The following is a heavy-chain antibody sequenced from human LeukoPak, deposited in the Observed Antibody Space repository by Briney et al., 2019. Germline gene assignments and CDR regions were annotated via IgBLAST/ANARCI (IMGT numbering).Heavy chain of an antibody. J-gene: IGHJ3*02. V-gene: IGHV3-7*04. D-gene: IGHD4-17*01. CDR3: ARGQVTTVTRLAAFDI. CDR2: INPDGSDK. CDR1: GFTFSTYW. Sequence: GSLRLSCPASGFTFSTYWMSWVRQAPGKGLEWVANINPDGSDKYHVDSVKGRFTISRDNAKNSLYLQMNSLRAEDTAVYYCARGQVTTVTRLAAFDIWGQGTMVAVSS.